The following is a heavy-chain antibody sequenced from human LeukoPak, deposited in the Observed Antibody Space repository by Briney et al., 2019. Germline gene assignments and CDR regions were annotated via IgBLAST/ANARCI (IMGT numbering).Heavy chain of an antibody. CDR3: ARRSSSLGYYYYMDV. V-gene: IGHV5-51*01. CDR2: IYPGDSDT. Sequence: GESLKISCKGSGYSLTNYWIGWVRQMPGKGLEWMGNIYPGDSDTRYSPSFQGQVTISADKSISTAYLQWSSLEASDTAMYYCARRSSSLGYYYYMDVWGKGTTVTVSS. CDR1: GYSLTNYW. D-gene: IGHD6-19*01. J-gene: IGHJ6*03.